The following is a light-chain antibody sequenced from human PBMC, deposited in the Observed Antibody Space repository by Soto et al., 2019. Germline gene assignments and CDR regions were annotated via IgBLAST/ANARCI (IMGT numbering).Light chain of an antibody. CDR2: DDS. CDR1: SSDVGRYNY. Sequence: QSALAQPASVSGSRGQSITISCTGTSSDVGRYNYVSWFQQHPGKAPKLIIYDDSNWPSGVPDRFSGSKSGNSASLTISGLQSDDEADYYCRTFASSRNGVFGTGTKLTVL. CDR3: RTFASSRNGV. V-gene: IGLV2-14*03. J-gene: IGLJ2*01.